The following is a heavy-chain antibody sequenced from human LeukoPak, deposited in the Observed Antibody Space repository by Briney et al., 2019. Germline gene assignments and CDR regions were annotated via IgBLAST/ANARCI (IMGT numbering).Heavy chain of an antibody. D-gene: IGHD1-14*01. V-gene: IGHV3-23*01. CDR2: ISNNGGYT. Sequence: SLRLSXAASGFTFSSSAMSWVRQAPGKGLEWVSAISNNGGYTYYADSVQGRFTISRDNSKNTLYLQMNSLRAEDTAVYYCAKDLAPGLSGDFDYWGQGTLVTVSS. CDR1: GFTFSSSA. CDR3: AKDLAPGLSGDFDY. J-gene: IGHJ4*02.